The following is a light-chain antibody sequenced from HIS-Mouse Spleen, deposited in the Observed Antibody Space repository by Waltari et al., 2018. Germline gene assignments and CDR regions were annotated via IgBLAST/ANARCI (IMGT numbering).Light chain of an antibody. J-gene: IGLJ1*01. CDR2: DDS. Sequence: SYVLTQPPPVSVAPGKPARITCGGNNIGSKRVHWDQQKPGQAPVLVVYDDSDRPSGIPERFAGSKSGNTASLTISGLQAEDEADYYCSSYTSSSTYVFGTGTKVTVL. CDR3: SSYTSSSTYV. CDR1: NIGSKR. V-gene: IGLV3-21*03.